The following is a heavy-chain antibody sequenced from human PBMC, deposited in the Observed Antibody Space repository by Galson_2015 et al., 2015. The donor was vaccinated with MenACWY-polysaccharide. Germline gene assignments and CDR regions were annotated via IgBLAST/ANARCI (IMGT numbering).Heavy chain of an antibody. V-gene: IGHV3-23*01. Sequence: SLRLSCAASGFTFSSYAMSCVRQAPGKGLEWVSAISGSGGSTFYADSVKGRFAISRDNSKNTLYLQMNGLRAEDTAVYYCAKDQDSYYDSSGYGASFDYWGQGTLVTVSS. J-gene: IGHJ4*02. CDR3: AKDQDSYYDSSGYGASFDY. CDR1: GFTFSSYA. CDR2: ISGSGGST. D-gene: IGHD3-22*01.